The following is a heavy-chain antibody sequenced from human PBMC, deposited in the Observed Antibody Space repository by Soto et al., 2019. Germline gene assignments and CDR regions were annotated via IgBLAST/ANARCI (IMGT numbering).Heavy chain of an antibody. CDR3: ARATEPYQVLDGKKYWFDP. D-gene: IGHD2-2*01. CDR2: IYHSGST. J-gene: IGHJ5*02. CDR1: GGSTSSGGYY. V-gene: IGHV4-30-2*01. Sequence: PSETLSLTFSVSGGSTSSGGYYWSWIRQPPGKGLEWIGYIYHSGSTYYNPSLTSRVNISVDRSKNQFSLKLSSVTAADTAVYYCARATEPYQVLDGKKYWFDPWGQGTRFPVSS.